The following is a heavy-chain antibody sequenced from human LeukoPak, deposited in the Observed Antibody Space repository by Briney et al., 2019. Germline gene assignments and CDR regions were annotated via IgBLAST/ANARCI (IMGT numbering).Heavy chain of an antibody. CDR1: GGSMSSGGYS. V-gene: IGHV4-30-2*01. CDR2: IYHSGNT. D-gene: IGHD6-6*01. CDR3: AKMSSSSNWFDP. Sequence: SETLSLTCAVSGGSMSSGGYSWSWIRQPPGQGLEFIGYIYHSGNTYYDPSLKSRVTISVDRSKNLLSLKLSSVTAADTAVYYCAKMSSSSNWFDPWGQGSLVTVSS. J-gene: IGHJ5*02.